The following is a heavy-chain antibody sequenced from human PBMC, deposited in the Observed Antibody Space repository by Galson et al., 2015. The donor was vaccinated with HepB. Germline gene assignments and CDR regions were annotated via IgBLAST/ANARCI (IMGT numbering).Heavy chain of an antibody. CDR1: GRSISRYS. D-gene: IGHD3-22*01. V-gene: IGHV4-4*07. CDR2: IYTSGST. CDR3: ARGGYWFDP. Sequence: SDTLSLTCTVSGRSISRYSWSWIRQPAGTGLEWLGRIYTSGSTNYNPSLKSRVTMSVDTSKNQFSLKLSSVTAADTAVYYCARGGYWFDPWGQGTLVTVSS. J-gene: IGHJ5*02.